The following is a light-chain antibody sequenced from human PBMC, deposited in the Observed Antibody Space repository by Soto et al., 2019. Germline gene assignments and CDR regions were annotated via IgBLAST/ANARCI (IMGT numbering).Light chain of an antibody. J-gene: IGKJ3*01. CDR1: QSISND. CDR3: QQSYSTLFT. Sequence: DIQMTQSPSSLFASVGDRVTITCRASQSISNDLKWYQQKPGKAPKLLIYAASSLQSGVPSRFSGSGSGTDFTLTISSLQPEDFATYYCQQSYSTLFTFGPGTKVDFK. V-gene: IGKV1-39*01. CDR2: AAS.